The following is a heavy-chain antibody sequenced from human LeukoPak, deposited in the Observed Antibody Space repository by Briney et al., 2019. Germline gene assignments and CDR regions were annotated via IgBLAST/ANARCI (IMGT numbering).Heavy chain of an antibody. CDR3: ARRWGSRGSYSIDY. D-gene: IGHD2-2*01. Sequence: GESLKISCKGSGYSFINYWIGWVRQMPAKGLEWMGLIYPGDSDTRYSPFFQGQVTISVDKSIDTPFLHWSSLKASDTAMYYCARRWGSRGSYSIDYWGQGTLVTVSS. V-gene: IGHV5-51*01. CDR2: IYPGDSDT. J-gene: IGHJ4*02. CDR1: GYSFINYW.